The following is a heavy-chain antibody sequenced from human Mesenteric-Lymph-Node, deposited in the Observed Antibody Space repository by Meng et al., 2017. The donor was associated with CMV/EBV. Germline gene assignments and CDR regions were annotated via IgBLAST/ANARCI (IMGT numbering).Heavy chain of an antibody. J-gene: IGHJ2*01. V-gene: IGHV3-9*01. CDR1: GFTFDDYA. CDR2: ISWNSGSI. CDR3: ARNIMITFGGLIVIRYLDV. D-gene: IGHD3-16*02. Sequence: SLKISCAASGFTFDDYAMHWVRQAPGKGLEWVSGISWNSGSIGYADSVKGRFTISRDNAKNSLYLQMNSLRAEDTAVYYCARNIMITFGGLIVIRYLDVWGRGTLVTVSS.